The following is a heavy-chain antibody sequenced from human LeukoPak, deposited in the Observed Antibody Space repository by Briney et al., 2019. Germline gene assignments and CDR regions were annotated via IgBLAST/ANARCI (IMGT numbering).Heavy chain of an antibody. J-gene: IGHJ4*02. D-gene: IGHD5-18*01. Sequence: GGSRSPSVAASELPVRTNYLTWAPQPPGRGLGWVSVIFSGGSTYYADSVKARFTISRDNSKNTLYLQINSLRAEDTAVYYCARGNTAMALDYWGQGTLVTVSS. CDR3: ARGNTAMALDY. CDR1: ELPVRTNY. CDR2: IFSGGST. V-gene: IGHV3-66*01.